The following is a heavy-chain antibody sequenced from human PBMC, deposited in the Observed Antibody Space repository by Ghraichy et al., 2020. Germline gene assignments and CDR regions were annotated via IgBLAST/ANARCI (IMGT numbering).Heavy chain of an antibody. Sequence: GESLNISCKGSGYSFTSYWISWVRQMPGKGLEWMGRIDPSDSYTNYSPSFQGHVTISADKSISTAYLQWSSLKASDTAMYYCARHTLTYSSSSSHYYYYGMDVWGQGTTVTVSS. D-gene: IGHD6-6*01. CDR3: ARHTLTYSSSSSHYYYYGMDV. V-gene: IGHV5-10-1*01. CDR1: GYSFTSYW. J-gene: IGHJ6*02. CDR2: IDPSDSYT.